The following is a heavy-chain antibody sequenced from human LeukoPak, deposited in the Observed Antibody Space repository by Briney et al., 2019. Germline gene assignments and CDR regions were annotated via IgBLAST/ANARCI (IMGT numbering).Heavy chain of an antibody. J-gene: IGHJ5*02. D-gene: IGHD2-2*03. Sequence: AASVKVSCKASGYTFISYTMNWVRQAPGQGLEWMGWINTNTGNPTYAQGFTGRFVFSLDTSVSTAYLQISSLKAEDTAVYYCAKDKPFGYCSSSSCYENNWFDPWGQGTLVTVSS. V-gene: IGHV7-4-1*02. CDR1: GYTFISYT. CDR2: INTNTGNP. CDR3: AKDKPFGYCSSSSCYENNWFDP.